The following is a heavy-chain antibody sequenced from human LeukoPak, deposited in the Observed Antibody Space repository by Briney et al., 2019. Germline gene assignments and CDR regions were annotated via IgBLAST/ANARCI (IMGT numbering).Heavy chain of an antibody. D-gene: IGHD6-13*01. CDR3: ARDLAGADDY. CDR2: IDTNGRTT. CDR1: SFTFSKYW. V-gene: IGHV3-74*01. J-gene: IGHJ4*02. Sequence: GGSLRLSCAASSFTFSKYWFHWVRQAPGKWLDWVSRIDTNGRTTDYADSVKGRFTISRDNAKNTLFLEMNSLRAEDTAVYYCARDLAGADDYWGQGTLVTVSS.